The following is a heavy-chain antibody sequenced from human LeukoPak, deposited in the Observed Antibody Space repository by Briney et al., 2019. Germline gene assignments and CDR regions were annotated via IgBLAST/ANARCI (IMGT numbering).Heavy chain of an antibody. CDR2: IYHSGST. CDR1: GGSISSGGYS. D-gene: IGHD4-11*01. J-gene: IGHJ6*02. V-gene: IGHV4-30-2*01. CDR3: ARGIDYSNYYYGMDV. Sequence: PSETLSLTCAVSGGSISSGGYSWSWIRQPPGKGLEWIGYIYHSGSTYYNPSLKSRVTISVDRSKKQFSLKLSSVTAADTAVYYCARGIDYSNYYYGMDVWGQGTTVTVSS.